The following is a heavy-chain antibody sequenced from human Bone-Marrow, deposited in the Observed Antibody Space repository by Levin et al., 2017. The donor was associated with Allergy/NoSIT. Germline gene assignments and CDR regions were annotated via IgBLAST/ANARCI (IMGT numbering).Heavy chain of an antibody. CDR3: ARDGLPLDY. CDR2: IYYSGST. Sequence: PGGSLRLSCTVSGGSISSYYWSWIRQPPGKGLEWIGYIYYSGSTNYNPSLKSRVTISVDTSKNQFSLKLSSVTAADTAVYYCARDGLPLDYWGQGTLVTVSS. V-gene: IGHV4-59*01. J-gene: IGHJ4*02. CDR1: GGSISSYY.